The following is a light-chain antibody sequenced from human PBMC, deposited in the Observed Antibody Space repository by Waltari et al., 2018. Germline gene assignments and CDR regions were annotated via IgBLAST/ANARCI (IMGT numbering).Light chain of an antibody. V-gene: IGKV4-1*01. CDR3: QQYYSTPLA. J-gene: IGKJ1*01. CDR1: QRVLYSSNTNNA. Sequence: DIVMTQSPDSLAASLGERATITCKSSQRVLYSSNTNNALAWYQQKPGQPPKLLIYWASTRESGVPDRFSGSGSGTDFPLTISSLPADDVAVYYCQQYYSTPLAFGQGTKVEIK. CDR2: WAS.